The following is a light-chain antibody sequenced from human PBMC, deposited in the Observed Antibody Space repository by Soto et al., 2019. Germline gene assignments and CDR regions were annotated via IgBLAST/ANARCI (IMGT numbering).Light chain of an antibody. V-gene: IGLV2-11*01. CDR1: SSDVRGYNY. Sequence: QSALTQPRSVSGSPGQSVTISCTGTSSDVRGYNYVSWYQQHPGKAPKLMIYDVSKRPSGVPDRFSGSKSGNTASLTISGLQAEDEADYYCCSYAGSYTYVFGTGNKVTXL. CDR2: DVS. CDR3: CSYAGSYTYV. J-gene: IGLJ1*01.